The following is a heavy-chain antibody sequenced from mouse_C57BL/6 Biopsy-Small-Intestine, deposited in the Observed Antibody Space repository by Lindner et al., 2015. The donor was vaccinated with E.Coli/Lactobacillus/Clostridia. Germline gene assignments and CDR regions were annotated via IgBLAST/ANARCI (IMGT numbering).Heavy chain of an antibody. CDR2: IRSKSSNYAT. J-gene: IGHJ1*03. CDR3: VRADSPWYFDV. Sequence: VQLQESGGGLVQPKGSLKLSCAASGFTFNTYAMHWVRQAPGKGLEWVARIRSKSSNYATSYATSVKDRFTISRDDSESMLYLQMNNLKTEDTAMYYCVRADSPWYFDVWGTGTTVTVSS. V-gene: IGHV10-3*01. CDR1: GFTFNTYA.